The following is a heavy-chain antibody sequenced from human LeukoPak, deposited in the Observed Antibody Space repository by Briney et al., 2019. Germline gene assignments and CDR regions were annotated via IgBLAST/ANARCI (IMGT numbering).Heavy chain of an antibody. CDR1: GGTFSSYA. D-gene: IGHD3-9*01. J-gene: IGHJ6*02. CDR3: ARDEPDILTGYDYYYGMDV. V-gene: IGHV1-69*04. Sequence: SVKVSCKASGGTFSSYAISWVRQAPGQGLEWMGRIIPILGIANYAQKFQGRVTITADKSTSTAYMELSSLRSEDTAVYYCARDEPDILTGYDYYYGMDVWGQGTTVTVSS. CDR2: IIPILGIA.